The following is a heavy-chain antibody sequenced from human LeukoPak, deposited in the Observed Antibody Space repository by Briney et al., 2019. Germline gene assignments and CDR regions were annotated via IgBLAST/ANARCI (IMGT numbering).Heavy chain of an antibody. Sequence: GASVNVSCMTSGYSENFYGITWVRQVAGQGLEWMGWISAQHGQTEYAPNSQDRVTMTTDTYTNTDYIELRSLTSDDTAVYYCAGSLGYCTSNVCYLKYWGQGTLVTVSS. V-gene: IGHV1-18*01. CDR1: GYSENFYG. CDR2: ISAQHGQT. CDR3: AGSLGYCTSNVCYLKY. J-gene: IGHJ4*02. D-gene: IGHD2-8*01.